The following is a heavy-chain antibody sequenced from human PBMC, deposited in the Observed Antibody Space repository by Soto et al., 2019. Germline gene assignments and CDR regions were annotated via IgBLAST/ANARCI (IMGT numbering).Heavy chain of an antibody. D-gene: IGHD3-10*01. CDR1: VYTFTNYG. Sequence: GASVKVSCTDSVYTFTNYGISWVRQDPRQGLEWMGWINVYNGNTKYAQKVQGRVTMTTDTSTSTAYMELRSLRSDDTAVYYCARGVGSGSYYNQYNWFDPWGQGTLVTISS. CDR3: ARGVGSGSYYNQYNWFDP. V-gene: IGHV1-18*01. J-gene: IGHJ5*02. CDR2: INVYNGNT.